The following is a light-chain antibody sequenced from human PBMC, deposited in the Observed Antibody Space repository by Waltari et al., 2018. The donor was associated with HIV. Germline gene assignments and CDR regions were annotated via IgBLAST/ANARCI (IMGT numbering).Light chain of an antibody. J-gene: IGKJ1*01. CDR3: QQYNKWPRT. Sequence: EIVMTQSPATLSVSPGERATLSCRAGQSVSNNLAWFQQRPGQAPRLLISGASTRATDVSARFSGSGSGTEFTLTISSLQSEDFAIYYCQQYNKWPRTFGQGTKVEIK. V-gene: IGKV3-15*01. CDR2: GAS. CDR1: QSVSNN.